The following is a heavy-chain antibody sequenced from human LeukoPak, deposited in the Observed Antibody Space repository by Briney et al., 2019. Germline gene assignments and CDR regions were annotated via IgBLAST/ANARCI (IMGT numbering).Heavy chain of an antibody. CDR2: ISSRSFTI. CDR1: GFTFSSLS. CDR3: ARSVIAVAGYDAFDI. V-gene: IGHV3-48*02. Sequence: PGGSLRLSCTASGFTFSSLSMNWVRQAPGKGLDWVSYISSRSFTIYYADSVKGRFTISRDNAKNSLYLEMNSLRDEDTAVYYCARSVIAVAGYDAFDIWGQGTVVTVSS. D-gene: IGHD6-19*01. J-gene: IGHJ3*02.